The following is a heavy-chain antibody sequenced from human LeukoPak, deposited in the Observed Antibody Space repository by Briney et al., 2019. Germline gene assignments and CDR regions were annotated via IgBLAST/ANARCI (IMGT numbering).Heavy chain of an antibody. Sequence: PGGSLRLSCAASGFTFSSNAMHWVRQAPGKGLEWVAVISYDGSNKYYADSVKGRFTISRDNSKNTLYLQMNSLRAEDTAVYYCARCPSGGVATITYFDYWGQGTLVTVSS. CDR1: GFTFSSNA. J-gene: IGHJ4*02. CDR3: ARCPSGGVATITYFDY. V-gene: IGHV3-30*04. D-gene: IGHD5-12*01. CDR2: ISYDGSNK.